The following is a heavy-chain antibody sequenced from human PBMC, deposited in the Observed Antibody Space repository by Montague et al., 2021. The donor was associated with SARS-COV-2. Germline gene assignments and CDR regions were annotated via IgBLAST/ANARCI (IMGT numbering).Heavy chain of an antibody. CDR3: ARIGVETAPFLGGLLPSPFDP. J-gene: IGHJ5*02. CDR1: GGSISSSSYY. Sequence: SETLSLTCTVSGGSISSSSYYWGWIRQPPGKGLEWIGSIYYSGSTYYNPSLKSTVTISVDTSKNQFSLKLSSVTAADTAVYYCARIGVETAPFLGGLLPSPFDPWGQGTLVTVSS. D-gene: IGHD3-16*01. V-gene: IGHV4-39*01. CDR2: IYYSGST.